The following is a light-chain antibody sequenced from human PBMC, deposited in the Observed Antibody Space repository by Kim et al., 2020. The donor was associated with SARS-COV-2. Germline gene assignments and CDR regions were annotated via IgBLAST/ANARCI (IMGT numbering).Light chain of an antibody. CDR1: QSVSTY. J-gene: IGKJ4*01. Sequence: DTVLTQFPATLSLSPGARATLSCKASQSVSTYLAWYQHKPGQAPRLLIHDASTRATGIPPRFSGSGSGTDFTLTVTSLEPEDFAIYYCQQHNNWPPSFGGGTKVDIK. CDR3: QQHNNWPPS. CDR2: DAS. V-gene: IGKV3-11*01.